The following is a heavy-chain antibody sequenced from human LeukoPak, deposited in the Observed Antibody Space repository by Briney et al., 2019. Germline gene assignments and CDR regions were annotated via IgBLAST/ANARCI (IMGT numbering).Heavy chain of an antibody. J-gene: IGHJ4*02. Sequence: GGSLRLSCAASGFTFSNAWMSWVRQAPGKGLEWVGCIKSKNDGGTTDYAAPVKGRFTISRDESTDTLYLQMNSLTTDNTAFYYCTTDRIVDYLLFGARDYWGQGTLVTVSS. CDR2: IKSKNDGGTT. CDR1: GFTFSNAW. CDR3: TTDRIVDYLLFGARDY. D-gene: IGHD3/OR15-3a*01. V-gene: IGHV3-15*01.